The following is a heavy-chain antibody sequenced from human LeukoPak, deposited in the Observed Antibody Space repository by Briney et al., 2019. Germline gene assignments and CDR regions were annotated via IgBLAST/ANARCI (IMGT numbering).Heavy chain of an antibody. D-gene: IGHD3-10*01. CDR2: TNPDGSTT. J-gene: IGHJ4*02. V-gene: IGHV3-74*03. Sequence: AGGSLILACAASGFTFSGYWMHWVRQAPGKGLVWVSRTNPDGSTTTYADSVKGRFTISRDNAKNTLYLQMNSLRAEDTALYYCARETPRGGRYYFDYWGQGALVTVSS. CDR3: ARETPRGGRYYFDY. CDR1: GFTFSGYW.